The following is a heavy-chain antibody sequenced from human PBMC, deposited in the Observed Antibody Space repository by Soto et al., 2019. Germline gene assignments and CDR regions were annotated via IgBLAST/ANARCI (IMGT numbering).Heavy chain of an antibody. V-gene: IGHV3-30-3*01. D-gene: IGHD6-19*01. Sequence: QVLLVESGGGVVQPGRSLRLSCAASGFTFSSYAMHWVRQAPGKGLEWVAVISYDGSNKYYADSVKGRFTISRDNSKNTLYLQMNSLRAEDTAVYYCARDPGSGWPPFDYWGQGTLVTVSS. CDR2: ISYDGSNK. J-gene: IGHJ4*02. CDR3: ARDPGSGWPPFDY. CDR1: GFTFSSYA.